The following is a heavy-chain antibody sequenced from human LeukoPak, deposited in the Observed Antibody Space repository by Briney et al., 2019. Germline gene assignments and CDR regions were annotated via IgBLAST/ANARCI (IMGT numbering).Heavy chain of an antibody. Sequence: ASVKVSCKASGYTFTRYYIHWVRQAPGQGLEWMGWINPQSGGTGFAHQARVTMTRDTPIKTAYMELSSLRSGDTAVYFCARDPGYFVDSTVITPYYYMDVWGKGTAVTVSS. J-gene: IGHJ6*03. V-gene: IGHV1-2*02. D-gene: IGHD2-15*01. CDR3: ARDPGYFVDSTVITPYYYMDV. CDR2: INPQSGGT. CDR1: GYTFTRYY.